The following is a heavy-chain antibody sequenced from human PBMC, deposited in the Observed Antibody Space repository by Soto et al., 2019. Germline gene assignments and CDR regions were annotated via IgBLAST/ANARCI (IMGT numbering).Heavy chain of an antibody. CDR2: IKAGKGNT. Sequence: QVQLVQSGAEVKKPGASVMVSCKASGYTFVNYAIHWVRQAPGQKFEWMGWIKAGKGNTRSLQKFQDSLTFTRDTTATIAYMELGSLRSEDTAVYFCAGDLAGWGLTNGHFGVDVWGQGTTVIVSS. CDR3: AGDLAGWGLTNGHFGVDV. J-gene: IGHJ6*02. V-gene: IGHV1-3*01. D-gene: IGHD3-16*01. CDR1: GYTFVNYA.